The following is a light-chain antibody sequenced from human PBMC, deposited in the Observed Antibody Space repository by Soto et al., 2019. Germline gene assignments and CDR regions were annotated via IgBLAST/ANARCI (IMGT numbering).Light chain of an antibody. CDR2: DGS. V-gene: IGKV3-11*01. J-gene: IGKJ4*01. Sequence: EIVLTQSPATLSLSPGERATPSCRASQSISSYLAWYQQKPGQAPRLLIYDGSNRATGIPARFSGSGSETDFTLTISSLEPEDFASYYCQQRRSWPLTFGGGTKVDIK. CDR1: QSISSY. CDR3: QQRRSWPLT.